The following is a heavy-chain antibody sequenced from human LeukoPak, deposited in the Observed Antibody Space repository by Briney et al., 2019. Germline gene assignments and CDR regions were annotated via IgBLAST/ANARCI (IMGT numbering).Heavy chain of an antibody. Sequence: PSETLSLTCTVSGGSMSSYYWSWIRQSAGKGLEWIGRIFSSGSTNYNPSLKSRATMSVDMSKNRFSLTLSSVTAADTALYYCARGGYGNGWYLDYWGQGTLVTVSS. J-gene: IGHJ4*02. V-gene: IGHV4-4*07. D-gene: IGHD6-19*01. CDR1: GGSMSSYY. CDR3: ARGGYGNGWYLDY. CDR2: IFSSGST.